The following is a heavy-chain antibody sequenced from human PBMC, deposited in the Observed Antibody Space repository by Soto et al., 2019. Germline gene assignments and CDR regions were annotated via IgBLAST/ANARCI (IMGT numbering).Heavy chain of an antibody. CDR1: GFTFSSYG. CDR2: IWYDGSNK. Sequence: QVQLVESGGGVVQPGRSLRLSCAASGFTFSSYGMHWVRQAPGKGLEWVAVIWYDGSNKYYADSVKGRFTISRDNSKNTLYLQMNSLRAEDTAVYYCARDGVGATHNWFDPWGQGTLVTVSS. J-gene: IGHJ5*02. CDR3: ARDGVGATHNWFDP. V-gene: IGHV3-33*01. D-gene: IGHD1-26*01.